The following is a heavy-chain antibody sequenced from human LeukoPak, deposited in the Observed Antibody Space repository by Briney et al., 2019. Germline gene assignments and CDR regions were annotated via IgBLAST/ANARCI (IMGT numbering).Heavy chain of an antibody. V-gene: IGHV4-59*12. CDR3: ARGGRVDKVDYFDY. Sequence: SETLSLTCTVSGGSISSYYWSWIRQPPGKGLEWIGYIYYSGSTNYNPSLKSRVTISVDTSKNQFSLRLSSVTAADTAVYYCARGGRVDKVDYFDYWGQGTLVTVSS. CDR1: GGSISSYY. D-gene: IGHD5-12*01. CDR2: IYYSGST. J-gene: IGHJ4*02.